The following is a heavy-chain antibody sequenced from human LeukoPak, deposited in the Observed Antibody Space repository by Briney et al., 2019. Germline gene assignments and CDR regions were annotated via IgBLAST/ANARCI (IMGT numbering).Heavy chain of an antibody. V-gene: IGHV1-69*13. CDR1: GGTFSSSA. Sequence: ASVKVSCKASGGTFSSSAITWVRQAPGQGLEWMGGIIPLFGTANYAQKFQGRVTITADESTNTAYMEQSGLRSEDTAVYYCARPVTGDGGYWYFDLWGRGTLVTVSS. CDR2: IIPLFGTA. D-gene: IGHD7-27*01. CDR3: ARPVTGDGGYWYFDL. J-gene: IGHJ2*01.